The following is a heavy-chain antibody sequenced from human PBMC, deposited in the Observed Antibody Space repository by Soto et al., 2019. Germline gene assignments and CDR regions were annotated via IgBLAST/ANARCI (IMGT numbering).Heavy chain of an antibody. V-gene: IGHV4-59*08. CDR3: ARLRSRDGYRSYYYYGMDV. CDR2: IYYSGST. J-gene: IGHJ6*02. Sequence: SETLSLTCTVSGGSISSYYWSWIRQPPGKGLEWIGYIYYSGSTNYNPSLKSRVTISVDTSKNQFSLKLSSVTAADTAVYYCARLRSRDGYRSYYYYGMDVWGQGTTVT. CDR1: GGSISSYY. D-gene: IGHD5-12*01.